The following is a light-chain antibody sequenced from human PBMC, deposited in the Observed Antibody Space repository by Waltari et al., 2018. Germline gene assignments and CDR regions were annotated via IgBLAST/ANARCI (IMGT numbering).Light chain of an antibody. CDR3: QVWDGITDEWV. CDR2: VDN. J-gene: IGLJ3*02. CDR1: NIGRKS. V-gene: IGLV3-21*02. Sequence: SYVLTQPHSVSVAPGETATIPCWGNNIGRKSVHWYQQKAGQAPVLVIYVDNDRPSGIPERFSGSNPGNTATRAISGVEAGDEADYYCQVWDGITDEWVFGGGTKLTVL.